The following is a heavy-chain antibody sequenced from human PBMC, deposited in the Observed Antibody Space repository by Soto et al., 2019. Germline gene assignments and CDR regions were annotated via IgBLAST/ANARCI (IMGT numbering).Heavy chain of an antibody. Sequence: QVQLQESGPGLVKPSQTLSLTCTGSGGSISSGDYYWNWIRQPPGKGLEWIGYIYYSGSTYYNPSLKSRITISVDTSKNQFSLKLSSVTAADTAVYYCARAGSSGSYYFDYWGQGTLVTVSS. CDR1: GGSISSGDYY. J-gene: IGHJ4*02. CDR3: ARAGSSGSYYFDY. V-gene: IGHV4-30-4*01. CDR2: IYYSGST. D-gene: IGHD3-22*01.